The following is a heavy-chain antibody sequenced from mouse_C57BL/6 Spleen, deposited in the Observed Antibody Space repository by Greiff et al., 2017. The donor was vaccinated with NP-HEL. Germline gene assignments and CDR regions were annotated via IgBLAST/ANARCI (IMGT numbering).Heavy chain of an antibody. CDR2: NLPGSGST. V-gene: IGHV1-9*01. J-gene: IGHJ4*01. D-gene: IGHD1-1*01. Sequence: QVQLQQSGAELMKPGASVKLSCKATGYTFTGYWIEWVKQRPGHGLEWIGENLPGSGSTNYNEKFKGKATFTADTSSNTAYMQLSSLTTEDSAIYYCARFGYYGSSLYYYAMDYWGQGTSVTVSS. CDR3: ARFGYYGSSLYYYAMDY. CDR1: GYTFTGYW.